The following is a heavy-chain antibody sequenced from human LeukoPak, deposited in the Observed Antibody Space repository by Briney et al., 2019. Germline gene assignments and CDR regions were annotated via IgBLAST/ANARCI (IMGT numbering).Heavy chain of an antibody. CDR1: GLTVSSTY. CDR2: IYSDGST. Sequence: GGSLRLSCAASGLTVSSTYMSWVRQAPGKGLEWVTVIYSDGSTYYADSVKGRFTISTDNSKNTVYLQMNSLRAEDTALYYCANYIQRPPGMDVWGQGTMVTVSS. J-gene: IGHJ6*01. V-gene: IGHV3-66*01. CDR3: ANYIQRPPGMDV. D-gene: IGHD3-10*02.